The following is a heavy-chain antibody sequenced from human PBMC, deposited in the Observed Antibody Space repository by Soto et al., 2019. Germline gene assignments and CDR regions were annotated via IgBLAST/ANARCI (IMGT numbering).Heavy chain of an antibody. CDR1: GFTFSNYA. V-gene: IGHV3-15*01. CDR3: TTDQYVLRFLEWLKAQDYYYYGMDV. D-gene: IGHD3-3*01. CDR2: IKSKTDGGTT. J-gene: IGHJ6*02. Sequence: GGSLRLSCAASGFTFSNYAMTWVRQAPGKGLEWVGRIKSKTDGGTTDYAAPVKGRFTISRDDSKNTLYLQMNSLKTEDTAVYYCTTDQYVLRFLEWLKAQDYYYYGMDVWGQGTTVTVSS.